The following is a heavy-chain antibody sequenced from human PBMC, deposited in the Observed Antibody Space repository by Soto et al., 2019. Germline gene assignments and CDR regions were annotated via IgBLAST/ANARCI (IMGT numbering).Heavy chain of an antibody. CDR3: VTQLLWGYYFDY. CDR2: ISYDGSNK. Sequence: QVQLVESGGGVVQPGRSLRLSCAASGFTFSSYGMHWVRQAPGKGLEWVAVISYDGSNKYYADSVKGRFTISRDNSKNTLYPQMNSLRAEDTAVYYCVTQLLWGYYFDYWGQGTLVTVSS. CDR1: GFTFSSYG. V-gene: IGHV3-30*03. J-gene: IGHJ4*02. D-gene: IGHD2-2*01.